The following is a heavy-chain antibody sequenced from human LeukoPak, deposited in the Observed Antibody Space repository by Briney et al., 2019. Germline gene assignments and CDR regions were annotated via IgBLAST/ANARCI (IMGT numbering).Heavy chain of an antibody. J-gene: IGHJ1*01. CDR3: ATANPVLMVSKYFQH. V-gene: IGHV3-30*04. CDR1: GFTFSSYA. Sequence: PGGSLRLSCAASGFTFSSYAMHWVRQAPGKGLEWVAVISYDGSNKYYADSVKGRFTISRDNSKNTLYLQMNSLRAEDTAVYYCATANPVLMVSKYFQHWGQGTLVTVSS. D-gene: IGHD2-8*01. CDR2: ISYDGSNK.